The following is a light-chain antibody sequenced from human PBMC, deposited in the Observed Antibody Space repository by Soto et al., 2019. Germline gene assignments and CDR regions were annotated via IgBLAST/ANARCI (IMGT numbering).Light chain of an antibody. J-gene: IGLJ3*02. CDR3: CADGGSSTGV. CDR2: EVT. CDR1: SSDVGSYNL. Sequence: QSALTQPASVSGSPGQSITVSCTGTSSDVGSYNLVSWYQQPPGKAPKLMISEVTKRPSGVSNRFSGSKSGNTASLTISGLQDEDESDYYCCADGGSSTGVFGGGTKLTVL. V-gene: IGLV2-23*02.